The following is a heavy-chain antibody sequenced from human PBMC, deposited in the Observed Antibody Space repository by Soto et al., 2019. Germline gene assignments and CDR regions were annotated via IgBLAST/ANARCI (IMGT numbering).Heavy chain of an antibody. D-gene: IGHD6-13*01. CDR1: GVALSRHY. J-gene: IGHJ4*02. CDR2: AYYSGNT. V-gene: IGHV4-59*11. CDR3: ARLTDSSSWSRFDY. Sequence: SETLSLTCSVSGVALSRHYWSWIRQSPGKGLEWIGYAYYSGNTNYNPSLKSRVAISVDTSKKQFSLKLTPVTIADTAVYYCARLTDSSSWSRFDYWGLGTLVTVSS.